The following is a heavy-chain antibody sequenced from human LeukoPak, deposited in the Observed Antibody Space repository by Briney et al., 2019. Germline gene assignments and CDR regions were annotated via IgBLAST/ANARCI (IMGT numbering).Heavy chain of an antibody. Sequence: GGSLRLSCAASGFTFNSYAMHWVRQAPGKGLEWVAVISYDGSNKYHADSVKGRFTISRDNSKNTLYLQMNSLRAEDTAVYYCAKLQRVRYFGDYWGQGTLVTVSS. J-gene: IGHJ4*02. D-gene: IGHD3-9*01. V-gene: IGHV3-30-3*02. CDR1: GFTFNSYA. CDR3: AKLQRVRYFGDY. CDR2: ISYDGSNK.